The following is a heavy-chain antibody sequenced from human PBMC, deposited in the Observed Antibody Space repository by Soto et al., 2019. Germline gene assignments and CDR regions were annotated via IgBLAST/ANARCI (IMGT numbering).Heavy chain of an antibody. Sequence: EVQLLQSGGALVQPGGSLRLSCAASGFTFTSFTMNWVRQAPGKGLEWVSAISGSGYNTYDADSVRGRFTISRDNSKNMLYLQMNSRRGDDTAVYFCAKSIRTTLSVYDYWGQGALVTVSS. CDR3: AKSIRTTLSVYDY. D-gene: IGHD4-17*01. V-gene: IGHV3-23*01. J-gene: IGHJ4*02. CDR2: ISGSGYNT. CDR1: GFTFTSFT.